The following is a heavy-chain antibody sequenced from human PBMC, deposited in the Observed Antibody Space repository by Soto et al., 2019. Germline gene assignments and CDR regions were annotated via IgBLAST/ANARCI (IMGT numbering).Heavy chain of an antibody. CDR1: GGSISSGGYY. CDR3: ARDPAGSGSYWDY. V-gene: IGHV4-31*03. Sequence: QVQLQESGPGLVKPSQTLSLTCTVSGGSISSGGYYWSWIRQHPGKGLEWIGYIYYSGSTYYTPSLKSRVTISVDTSKTQFSLKLRSVTAADTAMYYCARDPAGSGSYWDYWGQGTLVTVSS. D-gene: IGHD3-10*01. J-gene: IGHJ4*02. CDR2: IYYSGST.